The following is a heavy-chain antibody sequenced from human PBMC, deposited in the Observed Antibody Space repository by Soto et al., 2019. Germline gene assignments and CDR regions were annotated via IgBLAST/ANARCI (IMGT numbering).Heavy chain of an antibody. CDR3: AKDLTVTTAGRYFDY. D-gene: IGHD4-17*01. Sequence: GGSLRLSCAASGFTFSSYAMSWVRQAPGKGLEWVSAISGSGGSTYYADSVKGRFTISRDNSKNTLYLQMNSLRAEDTAVYYCAKDLTVTTAGRYFDYWGQGTLVTVSS. CDR2: ISGSGGST. CDR1: GFTFSSYA. J-gene: IGHJ4*02. V-gene: IGHV3-23*01.